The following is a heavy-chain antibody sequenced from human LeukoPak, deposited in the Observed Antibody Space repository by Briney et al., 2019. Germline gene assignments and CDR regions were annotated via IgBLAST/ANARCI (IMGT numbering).Heavy chain of an antibody. CDR3: ARGRCSGTNCYLNFDN. J-gene: IGHJ4*02. CDR1: GGSFSGYY. Sequence: PSETLSLTCAVYGGSFSGYYWSWIRQPPGKGLEWIGEISHGGSANHNPSLKSRVAISADTSKRQFSLKLNSVTAADTAIYYCARGRCSGTNCYLNFDNWGQGTLVTVSS. V-gene: IGHV4-34*01. CDR2: ISHGGSA. D-gene: IGHD2-2*01.